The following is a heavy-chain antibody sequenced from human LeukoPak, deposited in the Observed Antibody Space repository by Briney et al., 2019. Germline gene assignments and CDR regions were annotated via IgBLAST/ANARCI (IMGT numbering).Heavy chain of an antibody. Sequence: SETLSLTCTVSGGSISSYHWSWIRQPAGKGLEWIGRIYTSGSTNYNPPLKSRVTMSVDTSKNQFSLKLSSVTAADTAVYYCASSGYYRYYFDYWGQGTLVTVSS. D-gene: IGHD3-22*01. CDR2: IYTSGST. V-gene: IGHV4-4*07. CDR1: GGSISSYH. CDR3: ASSGYYRYYFDY. J-gene: IGHJ4*02.